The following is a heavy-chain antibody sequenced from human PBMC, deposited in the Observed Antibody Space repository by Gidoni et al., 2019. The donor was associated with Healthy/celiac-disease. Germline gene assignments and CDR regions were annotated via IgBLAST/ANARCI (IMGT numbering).Heavy chain of an antibody. V-gene: IGHV3-64D*06. D-gene: IGHD3-16*01. CDR1: GFTFSSYA. J-gene: IGHJ6*02. CDR2: ISSNGGST. Sequence: EVQLVESGGGLVQPGGSLRLSCSASGFTFSSYAMHWVRQAPGKGLEYVSAISSNGGSTYYADSVKGRFTIYRDNSKNTLYLQMSSLRAEDTAVYYCVNWGNGRVTQAFGMDVWGQGTTVTVSS. CDR3: VNWGNGRVTQAFGMDV.